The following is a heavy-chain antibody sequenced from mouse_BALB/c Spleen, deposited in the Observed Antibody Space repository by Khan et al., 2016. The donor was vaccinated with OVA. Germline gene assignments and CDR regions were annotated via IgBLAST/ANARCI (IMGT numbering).Heavy chain of an antibody. D-gene: IGHD2-14*01. CDR1: GYTFTSYT. J-gene: IGHJ3*01. CDR3: AREGAYYRSDGWFVY. V-gene: IGHV1-4*01. CDR2: INPSSGYT. Sequence: QMQLEESGAELARPGASVKMSCKASGYTFTSYTMHWVKQRPGQGLEWIGYINPSSGYTNYNQKFKDKATLTADKSSSTAYMQLSSLTSEDSAVYYCAREGAYYRSDGWFVYWGQGTLVTVSA.